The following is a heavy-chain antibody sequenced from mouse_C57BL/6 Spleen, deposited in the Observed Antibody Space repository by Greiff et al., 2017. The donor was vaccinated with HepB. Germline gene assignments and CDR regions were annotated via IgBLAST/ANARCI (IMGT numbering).Heavy chain of an antibody. D-gene: IGHD1-1*01. J-gene: IGHJ4*01. V-gene: IGHV1-53*01. CDR2: INPSNGGT. CDR1: GYTFTSYW. Sequence: VKLQQSGTELVKPGASVKLSCKASGYTFTSYWMHWVKQRPGQGLEWIGNINPSNGGTNYNEKFKSKATLTVDKSSSTAYMQLSSLTSEDSAVYYCARKGPGSSNYAMDYWGQGTSVTVSS. CDR3: ARKGPGSSNYAMDY.